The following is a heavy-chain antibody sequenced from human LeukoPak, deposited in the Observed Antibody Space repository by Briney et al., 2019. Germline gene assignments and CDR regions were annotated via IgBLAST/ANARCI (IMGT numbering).Heavy chain of an antibody. D-gene: IGHD3-3*01. CDR2: IYTSGST. V-gene: IGHV4-4*07. J-gene: IGHJ4*02. CDR1: GGSISSYY. Sequence: PSETLSLTCTVSGGSISSYYWSWIRQPAGKGLEWIGRIYTSGSTNYNPSLKSRVTMSVDTSKNQFSLKLSSVTAADTAVYYCARGGLDFWSGYHFDYWGQGTLVTASS. CDR3: ARGGLDFWSGYHFDY.